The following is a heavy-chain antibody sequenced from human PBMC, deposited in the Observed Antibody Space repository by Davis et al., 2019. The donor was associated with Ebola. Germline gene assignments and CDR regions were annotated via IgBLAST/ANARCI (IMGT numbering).Heavy chain of an antibody. CDR1: GGSISSYY. J-gene: IGHJ4*02. Sequence: PSETLSLTCTVSGGSISSYYWSWIRQPPGKGLEWIGYIYYSGSTNYNPSLKSRVTISVDTSKNQFSLKLSSVTAADTAVYYCARDGVYCSSTSCYTFDYWGQGTLVTVSS. V-gene: IGHV4-59*01. CDR2: IYYSGST. CDR3: ARDGVYCSSTSCYTFDY. D-gene: IGHD2-2*02.